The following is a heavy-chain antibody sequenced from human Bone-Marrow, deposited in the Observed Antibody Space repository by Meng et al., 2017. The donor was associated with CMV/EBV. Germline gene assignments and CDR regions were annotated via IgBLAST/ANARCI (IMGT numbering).Heavy chain of an antibody. J-gene: IGHJ6*02. V-gene: IGHV4-34*01. CDR3: ARGRGNRSLYYYYGMDV. D-gene: IGHD4-23*01. CDR2: INHSGST. CDR1: GGSFSGYY. Sequence: GSLRLSCAVYGGSFSGYYWSWIRQPPGKGLEWIGEINHSGSTNYNPSLKSRVTISVDTSKNQFSLKLSSVTAADPAVYYCARGRGNRSLYYYYGMDVWGQGTTVTVSS.